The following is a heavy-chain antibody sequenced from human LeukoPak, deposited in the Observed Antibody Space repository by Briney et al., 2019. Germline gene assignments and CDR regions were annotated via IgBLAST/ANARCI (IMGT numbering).Heavy chain of an antibody. Sequence: PGGSLRLSCAASEFTFSTYWMHWVRQAPGKGLVWVSSINSDGTTTSYADSVKGRFTISRDNAKNTLYLQMNNLRAEDTAVYYCARDRIKSGSYYFDYWGQGTLVTVSS. CDR1: EFTFSTYW. V-gene: IGHV3-74*01. D-gene: IGHD1-26*01. CDR3: ARDRIKSGSYYFDY. CDR2: INSDGTTT. J-gene: IGHJ4*02.